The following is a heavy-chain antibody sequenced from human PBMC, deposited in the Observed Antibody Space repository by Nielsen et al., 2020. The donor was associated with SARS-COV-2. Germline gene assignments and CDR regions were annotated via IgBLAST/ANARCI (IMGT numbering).Heavy chain of an antibody. Sequence: SETLSLTCAVSGESFSDHKWNWVRQPPGKGLEWIGEIDHSGGTSYNPSLKSRVTMSVDTSKNQFSLKLSSVTAADTAVYYCARDGDWNPTYMDVWGKGTTVTVSS. CDR2: IDHSGGT. CDR1: GESFSDHK. CDR3: ARDGDWNPTYMDV. D-gene: IGHD1-1*01. J-gene: IGHJ6*03. V-gene: IGHV4-34*01.